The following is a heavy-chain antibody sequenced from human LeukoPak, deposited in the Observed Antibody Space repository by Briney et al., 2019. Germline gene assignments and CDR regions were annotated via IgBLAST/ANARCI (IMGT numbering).Heavy chain of an antibody. Sequence: GGSLRLSCAASGFTFSSYAMGWVRQGPGKGLDWVSSISGSGGRTYYAASVKGRFTISRDNSKSTLYLQMNSLRAEDTAVYYCAKGYDILAAYASGFDYWGQGTLVAVSS. CDR1: GFTFSSYA. CDR2: ISGSGGRT. V-gene: IGHV3-23*01. J-gene: IGHJ4*02. CDR3: AKGYDILAAYASGFDY. D-gene: IGHD3-9*01.